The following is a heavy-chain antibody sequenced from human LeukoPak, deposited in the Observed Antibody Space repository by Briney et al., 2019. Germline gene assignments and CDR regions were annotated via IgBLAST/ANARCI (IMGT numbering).Heavy chain of an antibody. CDR2: ISSSSSYI. CDR1: GFTFSSYN. Sequence: GGSLRLSCAASGFTFSSYNMNWVRQAPGKGVEWVASISSSSSYIYYADSVKGRFTISRDNAKNSVYLQMSSPRADDTALYYCASGWGSVYYFAYWGQGTLVTVSS. J-gene: IGHJ4*02. V-gene: IGHV3-21*01. CDR3: ASGWGSVYYFAY. D-gene: IGHD2-21*01.